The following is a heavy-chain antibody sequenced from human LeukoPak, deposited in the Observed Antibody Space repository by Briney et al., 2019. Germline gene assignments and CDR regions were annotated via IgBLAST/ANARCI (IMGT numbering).Heavy chain of an antibody. D-gene: IGHD5-12*01. CDR2: IYTSGST. V-gene: IGHV4-61*02. J-gene: IGHJ4*02. Sequence: SETLSLTCTVSGGSISSGSYYWSWIRQPAGKGLEWIGRIYTSGSTNYNPSLKSRVTISIDTSKNQFSLKLRSVTAADTAVYYCARSVRRGFNFDCWGQGTLVTVSS. CDR3: ARSVRRGFNFDC. CDR1: GGSISSGSYY.